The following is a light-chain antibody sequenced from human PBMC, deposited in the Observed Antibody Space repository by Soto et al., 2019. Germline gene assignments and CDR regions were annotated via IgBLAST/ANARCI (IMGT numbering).Light chain of an antibody. J-gene: IGKJ2*01. Sequence: DIQMTQSPSTLSASVGDRVTITCRASQSISSWLAWYQHKPGKAPKLLIYKASSLESGVPSRVSGSGSGTEFTLTISSLQPDDFATYYCQHYNNYPYTFGQGTKLEIK. CDR3: QHYNNYPYT. CDR1: QSISSW. CDR2: KAS. V-gene: IGKV1-5*03.